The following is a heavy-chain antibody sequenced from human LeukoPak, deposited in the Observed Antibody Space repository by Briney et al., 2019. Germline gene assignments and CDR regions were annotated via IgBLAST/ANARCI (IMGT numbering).Heavy chain of an antibody. CDR3: AKRPGAYDYGGNFYNYFDY. CDR1: GFTFSSYA. J-gene: IGHJ4*02. CDR2: ISGSGGST. D-gene: IGHD4-17*01. Sequence: GGSLRLSCAASGFTFSSYAMSWVRQAPGKGLEWVSAISGSGGSTYYADSVKGRFTISRDNSKNTLYLQMNSLRAEDTAVYYCAKRPGAYDYGGNFYNYFDYWGQGTLVTVSS. V-gene: IGHV3-23*01.